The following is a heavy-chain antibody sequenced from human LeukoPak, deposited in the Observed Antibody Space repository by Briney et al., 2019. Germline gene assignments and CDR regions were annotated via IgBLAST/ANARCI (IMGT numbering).Heavy chain of an antibody. V-gene: IGHV4-59*01. CDR3: ARISFMGFGAFDI. D-gene: IGHD3-16*01. Sequence: SETLSLTCTVSGGSINSYYWTWIRQPPGKGLEWIGYIYYSGNTKYNPSLKSRVTISVDTSKNHFSLRLSSVTAADTAVYYCARISFMGFGAFDIWGQGTMVTVSS. J-gene: IGHJ3*02. CDR2: IYYSGNT. CDR1: GGSINSYY.